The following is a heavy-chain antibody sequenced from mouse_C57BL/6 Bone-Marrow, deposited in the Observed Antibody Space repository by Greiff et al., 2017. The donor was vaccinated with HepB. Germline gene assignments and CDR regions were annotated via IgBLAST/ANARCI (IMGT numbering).Heavy chain of an antibody. J-gene: IGHJ1*03. Sequence: DVMLVESEGGLVQPGSSMKLSCTASGFTFSDYYMAWVRQVPEKGLEWVANINYDGSSTYYLDSLKSRFIISGDNAKNILYLQMSSLKSEDTATYYCARTYFDVWGTGTTVTVSS. CDR3: ARTYFDV. V-gene: IGHV5-16*01. CDR2: INYDGSST. CDR1: GFTFSDYY.